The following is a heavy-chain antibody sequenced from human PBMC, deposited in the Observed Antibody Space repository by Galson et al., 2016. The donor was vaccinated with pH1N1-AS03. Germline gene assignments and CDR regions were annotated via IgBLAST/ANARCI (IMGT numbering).Heavy chain of an antibody. D-gene: IGHD3-16*01. CDR1: GFTVSSGYH. V-gene: IGHV3-74*01. J-gene: IGHJ6*02. CDR2: ISDDGNNI. CDR3: ARDQSVRGQTTYDV. Sequence: SLRLSCAATGFTVSSGYHMHWVRQVPGKGLMWVSRISDDGNNILYADSVKGRFTISRDNVKNTLYLQMNSLKEEDTALYYCARDQSVRGQTTYDVWGQGTTVTVSS.